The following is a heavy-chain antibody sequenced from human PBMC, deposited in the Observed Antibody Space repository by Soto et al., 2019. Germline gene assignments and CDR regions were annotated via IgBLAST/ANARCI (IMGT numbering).Heavy chain of an antibody. D-gene: IGHD6-6*01. CDR3: ARTDSSAFGADD. CDR1: GFTFSSYG. Sequence: QVQLVESGGGVVQPGRSLRLSCAASGFTFSSYGMHWVRQAPGKGLEWVAVIWHDGSNKYYADSVKGRFTISRDNSKNTLYLQRNSLRAEDTAVYYCARTDSSAFGADDWGQGTLVTVSS. V-gene: IGHV3-33*01. CDR2: IWHDGSNK. J-gene: IGHJ4*02.